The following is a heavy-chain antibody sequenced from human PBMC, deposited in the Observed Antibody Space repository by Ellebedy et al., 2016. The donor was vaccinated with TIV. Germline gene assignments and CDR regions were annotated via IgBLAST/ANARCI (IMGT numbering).Heavy chain of an antibody. V-gene: IGHV1-24*01. CDR3: ARDGLGSGVPYYYDSSLFDY. D-gene: IGHD3-22*01. Sequence: ASVKVSXXVSGYTLTELSMHWVRQAPGKGLEWMGGFDPEDGETIYAQKFQGRVTMTEDTSTDTAYMELSSLRSEDTAVYYCARDGLGSGVPYYYDSSLFDYWGQGTLVTVSS. CDR2: FDPEDGET. CDR1: GYTLTELS. J-gene: IGHJ4*02.